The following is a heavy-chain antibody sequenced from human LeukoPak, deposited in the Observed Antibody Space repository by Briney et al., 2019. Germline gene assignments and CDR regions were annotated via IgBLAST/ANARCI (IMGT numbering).Heavy chain of an antibody. Sequence: SETLSLTCTVSGGSISSYYWSWIRQPPGKGLEWIGYIYTSGTTNYNPSLKSRVTILLDTSKNQFSLNLNSVTAADTAIYYCARMFEYWGQGTLVTVSS. CDR2: IYTSGTT. J-gene: IGHJ4*02. V-gene: IGHV4-4*08. CDR3: ARMFEY. CDR1: GGSISSYY.